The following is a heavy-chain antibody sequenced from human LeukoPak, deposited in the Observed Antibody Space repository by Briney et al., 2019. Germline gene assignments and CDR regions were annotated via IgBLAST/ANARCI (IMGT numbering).Heavy chain of an antibody. D-gene: IGHD6-19*01. CDR1: GYTFTSYG. V-gene: IGHV1-69*13. Sequence: EASVKVSCKASGYTFTSYGISWVRQAPGQGLEWMGGIIPIFGTANYAQKFQGRVTITADESTSTAYMELSSLRSEDTAVYYCASPLRIAVAGTGEYYYGMDVWGQGTTVTVSS. J-gene: IGHJ6*02. CDR2: IIPIFGTA. CDR3: ASPLRIAVAGTGEYYYGMDV.